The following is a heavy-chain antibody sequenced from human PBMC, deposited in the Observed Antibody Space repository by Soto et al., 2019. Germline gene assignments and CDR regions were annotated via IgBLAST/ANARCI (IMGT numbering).Heavy chain of an antibody. CDR2: IYPGDSDM. CDR3: ARLGSSDGMDV. CDR1: GYSFTNYW. V-gene: IGHV5-51*01. J-gene: IGHJ6*02. D-gene: IGHD3-16*01. Sequence: PGESLKISCEGVGYSFTNYWIAWVRQMPGKGPEWMGTIYPGDSDMRYSPSLQGHVTISTDKSISTAYLQWSSLKASDTAMYYCARLGSSDGMDVWGQGTTVTVSS.